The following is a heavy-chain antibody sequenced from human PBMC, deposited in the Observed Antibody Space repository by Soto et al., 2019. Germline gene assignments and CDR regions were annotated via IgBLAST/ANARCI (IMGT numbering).Heavy chain of an antibody. Sequence: SETLSLTCAFYGLSFSCYYLSLLRPPQGKGLEWIGEINHSGSTNYNPSLKSRVTISVDTSKDQFSLKLSSVTAADTAVYYCARGGSRSYYNDDFDYRGQGTLVTVSS. V-gene: IGHV4-34*01. CDR3: ARGGSRSYYNDDFDY. CDR1: GLSFSCYY. D-gene: IGHD3-10*01. J-gene: IGHJ4*02. CDR2: INHSGST.